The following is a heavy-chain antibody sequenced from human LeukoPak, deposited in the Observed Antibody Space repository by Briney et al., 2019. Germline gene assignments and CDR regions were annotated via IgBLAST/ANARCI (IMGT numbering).Heavy chain of an antibody. V-gene: IGHV3-21*01. CDR2: ISSSSSYI. D-gene: IGHD3-22*01. CDR3: ARGPENYYDSSGYLDY. CDR1: GFTFSSYS. J-gene: IGHJ4*02. Sequence: GGSLRLSCAASGFTFSSYSMNWVRQAPGKGLEWVSSISSSSSYIYYADSVKGRFTISRDNAKNSLYLQMNSLRAEDTAVYYCARGPENYYDSSGYLDYWGQGTLVTVSS.